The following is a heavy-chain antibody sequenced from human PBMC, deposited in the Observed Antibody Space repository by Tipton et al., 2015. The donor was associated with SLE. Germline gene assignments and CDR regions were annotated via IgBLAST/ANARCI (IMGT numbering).Heavy chain of an antibody. V-gene: IGHV4-34*01. CDR1: GGSFSGYY. Sequence: TLSLTCAVYGGSFSGYYWSWIRQPPGKGLEWIGEINHSGSTNYNPSLKSRVTISLDTSKNQFSLRLSSVTAADTAVYYYAREYASGYDSYFQHWGQGTLVTVSS. CDR2: INHSGST. J-gene: IGHJ1*01. D-gene: IGHD5-12*01. CDR3: AREYASGYDSYFQH.